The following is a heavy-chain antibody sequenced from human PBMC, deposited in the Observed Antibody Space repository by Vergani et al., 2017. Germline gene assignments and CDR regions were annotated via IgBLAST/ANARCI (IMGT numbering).Heavy chain of an antibody. CDR2: IYTSGST. V-gene: IGHV4-59*10. J-gene: IGHJ5*02. CDR3: ARGPSMVRGRGFDP. D-gene: IGHD3-10*01. Sequence: QVQLQQWGAGLLKPSETLSLTCAVYGGSFSGYYWSWIRQPAGKGLEWIGRIYTSGSTNYNPSLKSRVTMSVDTSKNQFSLKLSSVTAADTAVYYCARGPSMVRGRGFDPWGQGTLVTVSS. CDR1: GGSFSGYY.